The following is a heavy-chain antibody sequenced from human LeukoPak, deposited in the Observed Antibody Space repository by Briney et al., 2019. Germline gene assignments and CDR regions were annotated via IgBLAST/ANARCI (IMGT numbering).Heavy chain of an antibody. J-gene: IGHJ4*02. CDR2: IRTSNSAI. CDR3: AILVGSTWRDDY. V-gene: IGHV3-48*04. D-gene: IGHD1-26*01. CDR1: GFSFSSYS. Sequence: GGSLRLSCVTSGFSFSSYSMNWVRQAPGKGLEWVSYIRTSNSAIYYADSVKGRFTISRDDAKNSLYLQMNSLRAEDTAVYYCAILVGSTWRDDYWGQGTLVTVSS.